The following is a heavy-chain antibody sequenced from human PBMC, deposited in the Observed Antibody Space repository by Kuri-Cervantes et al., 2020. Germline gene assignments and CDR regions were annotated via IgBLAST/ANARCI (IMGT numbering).Heavy chain of an antibody. CDR1: GYTFTGYY. D-gene: IGHD1-14*01. J-gene: IGHJ6*03. CDR3: ARWVEGWTTDYYYHYMDV. CDR2: MNPNSGNT. Sequence: SVKVSCKASGYTFTGYYMHWVRQAPGQGLEWMGWMNPNSGNTGYAQKFQGRVTMTRNTSISTAYMELSSLGSDDTAVYYCARWVEGWTTDYYYHYMDVWGKGTTVTVSS. V-gene: IGHV1-8*02.